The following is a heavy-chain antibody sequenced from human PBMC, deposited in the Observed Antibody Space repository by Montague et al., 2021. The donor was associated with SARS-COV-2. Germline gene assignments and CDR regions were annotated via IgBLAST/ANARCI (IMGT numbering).Heavy chain of an antibody. V-gene: IGHV2-70*11. Sequence: PALVKPTQTLTLTCTFSRFSLSTSGMCVSWIRQPPGKALEWLARIDWDDDKYYNTSLKTRLTISKDTSKNQVVLTMTNMDPVDTATYYCARDYIAAAGIYYYYYGMDVWGQGTTVTVSS. CDR3: ARDYIAAAGIYYYYYGMDV. J-gene: IGHJ6*02. CDR1: RFSLSTSGMC. D-gene: IGHD6-13*01. CDR2: IDWDDDK.